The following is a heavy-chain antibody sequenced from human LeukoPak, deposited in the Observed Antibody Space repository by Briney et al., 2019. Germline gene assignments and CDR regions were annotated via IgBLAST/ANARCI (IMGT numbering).Heavy chain of an antibody. CDR1: GITVSTHF. Sequence: GGSLRLSCAASGITVSTHFMSWVRQPPGKGLEWVSTIYSGGSTYYSDSVKGRFTISRDNSENTLYLQMNSLRAEDTAVYYCAKDAFYYGSGTLFDHWGQGTLVTVSS. CDR3: AKDAFYYGSGTLFDH. V-gene: IGHV3-53*01. D-gene: IGHD3-10*01. CDR2: IYSGGST. J-gene: IGHJ4*02.